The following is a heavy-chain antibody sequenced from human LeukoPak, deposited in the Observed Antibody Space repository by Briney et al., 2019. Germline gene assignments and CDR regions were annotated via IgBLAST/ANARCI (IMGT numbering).Heavy chain of an antibody. CDR3: ARAGEYRLYYYYMDV. Sequence: PGGSLRLSCAASGFTFSSYWMIWVRQAPGKGLEWVANIKEDGSEKNYVDSVMGRFTISRDNAKNSLYLQMNSLRAEDTAVYYCARAGEYRLYYYYMDVWGKGTTVTVSS. CDR1: GFTFSSYW. CDR2: IKEDGSEK. V-gene: IGHV3-7*01. D-gene: IGHD2-2*02. J-gene: IGHJ6*03.